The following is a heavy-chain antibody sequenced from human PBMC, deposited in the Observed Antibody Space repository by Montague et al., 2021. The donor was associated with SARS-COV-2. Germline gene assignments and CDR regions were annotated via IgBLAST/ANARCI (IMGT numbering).Heavy chain of an antibody. CDR2: INHSGST. D-gene: IGHD3-10*01. Sequence: SETLSLTCAVSGGSFSGCYWSWIRQPPGKGLGWIGEINHSGSTNSNPSLTSRVTMSVDTSTNQVSLKLSAVTAADTAVYYCAIPMVRGFSRAFDIWGQGTMVTVSS. V-gene: IGHV4-34*01. J-gene: IGHJ3*02. CDR3: AIPMVRGFSRAFDI. CDR1: GGSFSGCY.